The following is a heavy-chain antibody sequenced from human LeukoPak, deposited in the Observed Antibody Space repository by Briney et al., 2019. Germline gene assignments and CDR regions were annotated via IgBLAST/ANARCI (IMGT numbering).Heavy chain of an antibody. CDR1: GFTFSSYW. CDR2: INSDGSST. V-gene: IGHV3-74*01. D-gene: IGHD1-26*01. J-gene: IGHJ4*02. Sequence: GGSLRPSCAASGFTFSSYWMHWVRQAPGKGLVWVSRINSDGSSTSYADSVKGRFTISRDNAKNTLYLQMNSLRAEDTAVYYCARDRRSYYIDYWGQGTLVTVSS. CDR3: ARDRRSYYIDY.